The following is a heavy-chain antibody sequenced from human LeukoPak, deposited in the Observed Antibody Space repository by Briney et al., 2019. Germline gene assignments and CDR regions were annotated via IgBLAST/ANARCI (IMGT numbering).Heavy chain of an antibody. J-gene: IGHJ4*02. D-gene: IGHD6-25*01. Sequence: SETLSLTCTASGGSISSYYWSWIRQPPGKGLEWIGYIYYSGSTNYNPSLKSRVTISVDTSKNQFSLKLSSVTAADTAVYYCARRGGPTVEYWGQGTLVTVSS. CDR3: ARRGGPTVEY. V-gene: IGHV4-59*08. CDR2: IYYSGST. CDR1: GGSISSYY.